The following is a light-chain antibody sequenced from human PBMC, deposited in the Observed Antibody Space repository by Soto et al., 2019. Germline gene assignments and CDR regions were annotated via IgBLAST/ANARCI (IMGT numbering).Light chain of an antibody. J-gene: IGKJ1*01. CDR1: QGISNY. CDR3: QQYYSYPRT. Sequence: AIRMTQSPSSFSASTGDRVTITCRASQGISNYLAWYQQRPGKAPELLIYAASTLQGGVPSRFSGSGSGTDFTLTISWLQSEDSATYYCQQYYSYPRTFGQGTKVEIK. CDR2: AAS. V-gene: IGKV1-8*01.